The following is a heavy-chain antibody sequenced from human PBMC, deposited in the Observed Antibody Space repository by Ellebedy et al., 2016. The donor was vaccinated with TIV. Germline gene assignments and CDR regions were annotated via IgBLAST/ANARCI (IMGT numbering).Heavy chain of an antibody. CDR1: GFTFTDSA. V-gene: IGHV1-58*01. CDR2: IAVGSDHT. Sequence: AASVKVSCKGSGFTFTDSAVQWVRQTRGQRPEWIGWIAVGSDHTNYAQKFQERVTITRDMSTSTAYMELSSLRSEDTAVYYCAADSGVGGYKRFDCWGQGTLVTVSS. D-gene: IGHD5-18*01. CDR3: AADSGVGGYKRFDC. J-gene: IGHJ4*02.